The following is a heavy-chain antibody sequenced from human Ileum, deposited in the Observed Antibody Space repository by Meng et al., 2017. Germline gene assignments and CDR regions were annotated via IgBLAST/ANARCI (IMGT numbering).Heavy chain of an antibody. CDR2: IDRDVGGE. J-gene: IGHJ5*02. CDR3: VGFGGFSGFDP. CDR1: VFTSREHY. D-gene: IGHD3-10*01. Sequence: VELVESHVGLLQPGWSLRLSCANSVFTSREHYMRWVRQGTGKGLEWVSRIDRDVGGETYTNFVKGRFTITRDNAKTTLYLQMYSLTVDDTAIYYCVGFGGFSGFDPWGQGTLVTVSS. V-gene: IGHV3-74*02.